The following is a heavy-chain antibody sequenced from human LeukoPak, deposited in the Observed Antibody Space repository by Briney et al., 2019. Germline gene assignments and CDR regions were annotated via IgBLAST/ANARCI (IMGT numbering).Heavy chain of an antibody. J-gene: IGHJ6*04. Sequence: GGSLRLSCTASGFTFGDYAMSWVRQAPGKGLEWVGFIRSKAYGGTTEYAASVKGRFTISRDDSKSIAYLQMNSLRAEDTAVYYCARDLFFAGSLDFGLDVWGKGTTVTVSS. D-gene: IGHD1-26*01. V-gene: IGHV3-49*04. CDR1: GFTFGDYA. CDR2: IRSKAYGGTT. CDR3: ARDLFFAGSLDFGLDV.